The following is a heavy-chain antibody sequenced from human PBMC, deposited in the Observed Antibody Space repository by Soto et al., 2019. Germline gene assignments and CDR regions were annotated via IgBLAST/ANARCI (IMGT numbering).Heavy chain of an antibody. CDR3: ARGGLELRSGWFDP. J-gene: IGHJ5*02. CDR1: GFTFRDNW. Sequence: LRLSCAASGFTFRDNWMHWVRQAPGQGLVWVSRLNHEGTYKSYADSVKGRFTISRDNVKSELYLQMNNLRAEDTAVYYCARGGLELRSGWFDPWGQGTLVTVSS. CDR2: LNHEGTYK. V-gene: IGHV3-74*01. D-gene: IGHD1-7*01.